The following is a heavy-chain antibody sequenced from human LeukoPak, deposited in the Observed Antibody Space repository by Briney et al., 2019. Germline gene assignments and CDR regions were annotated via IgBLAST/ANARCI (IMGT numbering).Heavy chain of an antibody. CDR2: IYYSGST. J-gene: IGHJ6*02. CDR3: ARDTRHYDILTGYRGYYGMDV. Sequence: PSEILSLTCTVSGGSISSYYWSWIRQPPGKGLEWIGYIYYSGSTNYNPSLKSRVPISVDTSKNQFSLKLGSVTAADTAVYYCARDTRHYDILTGYRGYYGMDVWGQGTTVTVSS. CDR1: GGSISSYY. V-gene: IGHV4-59*12. D-gene: IGHD3-9*01.